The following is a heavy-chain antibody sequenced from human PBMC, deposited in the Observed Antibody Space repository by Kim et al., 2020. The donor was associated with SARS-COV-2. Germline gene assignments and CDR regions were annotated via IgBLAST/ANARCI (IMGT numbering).Heavy chain of an antibody. J-gene: IGHJ5*02. CDR3: ARAEYSSSWWFDP. V-gene: IGHV4-59*01. D-gene: IGHD6-6*01. Sequence: KPPRKGRLTISVDTPKNQFPLKLSSVTAADTAVYYCARAEYSSSWWFDPWGQGTLVTVSS.